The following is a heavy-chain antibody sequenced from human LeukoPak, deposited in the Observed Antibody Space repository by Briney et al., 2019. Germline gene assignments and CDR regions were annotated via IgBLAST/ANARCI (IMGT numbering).Heavy chain of an antibody. J-gene: IGHJ4*02. D-gene: IGHD5-18*01. V-gene: IGHV3-64*04. Sequence: GGSLRLSCSASGFTFSAYAMHWVRQAPGKGLEYVSGISGDGGHTYYAGSVKGRFTISRDSSKNTLYLQMNSLRAEDTAVYYCAKGLRFSAMAGFDYWGQGTLVTVSS. CDR2: ISGDGGHT. CDR1: GFTFSAYA. CDR3: AKGLRFSAMAGFDY.